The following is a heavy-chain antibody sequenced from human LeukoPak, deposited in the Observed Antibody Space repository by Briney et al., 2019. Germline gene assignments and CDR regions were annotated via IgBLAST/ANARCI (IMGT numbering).Heavy chain of an antibody. D-gene: IGHD3-22*01. CDR1: GYTFTNYY. CDR3: ARVDPGYDSSGYFPDY. V-gene: IGHV1-46*01. CDR2: FNPSGGST. J-gene: IGHJ4*02. Sequence: ASVKVSCKASGYTFTNYYIHWVRQAPGQGLECMGIFNPSGGSTSYAQKFQGRVTMTRDMSTSTVYMELSSLRSEDTAVYYCARVDPGYDSSGYFPDYWGQGTLVTVSS.